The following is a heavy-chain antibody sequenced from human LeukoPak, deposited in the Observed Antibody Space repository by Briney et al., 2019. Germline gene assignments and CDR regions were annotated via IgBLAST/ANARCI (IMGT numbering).Heavy chain of an antibody. CDR1: GFTFSNYA. CDR2: ISGSGGST. CDR3: AKDYASDMATAPFDY. Sequence: PGGSQRLSCAASGFTFSNYAMSWVRQVPGKGLEWVSVISGSGGSTYYADSVKGRFTISRDNSKNTLYLQMNSLRAEDTAVYYCAKDYASDMATAPFDYWGQGTLVTVSS. D-gene: IGHD5-24*01. V-gene: IGHV3-23*01. J-gene: IGHJ4*02.